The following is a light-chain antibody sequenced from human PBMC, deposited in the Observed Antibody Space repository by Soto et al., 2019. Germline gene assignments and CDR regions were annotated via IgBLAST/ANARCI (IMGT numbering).Light chain of an antibody. CDR1: QIISSF. V-gene: IGKV1-39*01. Sequence: DIQMTQSPSTLSASVGDRVTISCRASQIISSFLNWYQQKPGKAPKLLIFLASSLQSGVPSRFSGSGSEADLTLTISSLQPEDFATYYCQQSYTVPLTFGQGTRLEIK. CDR3: QQSYTVPLT. CDR2: LAS. J-gene: IGKJ5*01.